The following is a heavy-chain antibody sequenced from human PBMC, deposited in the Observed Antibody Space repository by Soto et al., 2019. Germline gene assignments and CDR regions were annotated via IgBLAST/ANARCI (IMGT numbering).Heavy chain of an antibody. CDR3: TTDFSWGVRGFDY. CDR2: IKSKTDGGTT. J-gene: IGHJ4*02. V-gene: IGHV3-15*01. Sequence: EVQLVESWGGLVKPGGSLRLSCAASGFTFSNAWMSWVRQAPGKGLEWVGRIKSKTDGGTTDYAAPVKGRFTISRDDSKNTLYLQMNSLKTEDTAVYYCTTDFSWGVRGFDYWGQGTLVTVSS. D-gene: IGHD3-10*01. CDR1: GFTFSNAW.